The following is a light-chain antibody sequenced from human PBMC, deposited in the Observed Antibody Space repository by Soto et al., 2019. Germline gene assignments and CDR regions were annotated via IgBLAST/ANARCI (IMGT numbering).Light chain of an antibody. Sequence: EIVLTQSPAILSLSPGERATLSCRASQSVGRYSVWYQQKPGQAPSLLIYDASNRATGVPARFSGSGSGTDFTLTISSLESEDFAVYYCQHRNNWPWTLGQGTRVEIK. CDR2: DAS. CDR1: QSVGRY. J-gene: IGKJ1*01. V-gene: IGKV3-11*01. CDR3: QHRNNWPWT.